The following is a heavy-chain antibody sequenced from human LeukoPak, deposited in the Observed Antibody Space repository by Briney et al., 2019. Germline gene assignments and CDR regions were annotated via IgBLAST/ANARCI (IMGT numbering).Heavy chain of an antibody. CDR3: AQIYTYGSSQFDY. Sequence: PGGSLRLSCAASGFTFSNYEMNWVRQAPGKGLWWVSYISSSGSTIYYADSVKGRFTISRDNAKNSLYLQMNSLRAEDTAVYYCAQIYTYGSSQFDYWGQGTLVTVSS. D-gene: IGHD5-18*01. V-gene: IGHV3-48*03. CDR2: ISSSGSTI. J-gene: IGHJ4*02. CDR1: GFTFSNYE.